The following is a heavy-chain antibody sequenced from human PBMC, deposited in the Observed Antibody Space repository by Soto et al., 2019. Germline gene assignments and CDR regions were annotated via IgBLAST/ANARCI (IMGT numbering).Heavy chain of an antibody. CDR3: ARGYPDCSSTSCENWFDP. D-gene: IGHD2-2*01. V-gene: IGHV1-8*02. J-gene: IGHJ5*02. Sequence: ASVKVSCKASGYTFSGYYIHWVRQAPGQGLGWMGWMNPNSGNTGYAQKFQGRVTMTRNTSISTAYMELSSLRSEDTAVYYCARGYPDCSSTSCENWFDPWGQGTLVTVSS. CDR2: MNPNSGNT. CDR1: GYTFSGYY.